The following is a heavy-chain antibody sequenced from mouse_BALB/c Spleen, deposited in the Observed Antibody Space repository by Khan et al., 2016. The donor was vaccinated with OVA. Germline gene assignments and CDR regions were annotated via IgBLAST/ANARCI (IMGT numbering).Heavy chain of an antibody. Sequence: EVQLQQSGPELVKPGASVKISCKTSGYTFTEYTMHWVKQSHGKSLEWIGSINPNNGGTSYSQKFKGKATLTVDKSSSTAYMELHSLTSEDSAVYYCARWYDGSTWFAYWGQGTLVTVSA. V-gene: IGHV1-22*01. CDR2: INPNNGGT. D-gene: IGHD1-1*01. CDR3: ARWYDGSTWFAY. J-gene: IGHJ3*01. CDR1: GYTFTEYT.